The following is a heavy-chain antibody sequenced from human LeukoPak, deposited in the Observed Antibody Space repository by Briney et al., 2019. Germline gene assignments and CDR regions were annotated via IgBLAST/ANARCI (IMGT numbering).Heavy chain of an antibody. CDR2: IRPSGTT. D-gene: IGHD4-17*01. J-gene: IGHJ3*01. CDR1: GGSIGSSSTL. Sequence: SETLSLTCAVSGGSIGSSSTLWDWIRQPPGKGLEWIGSIRPSGTTDYNPTFRSRLAISVDTSKNQLSLRLSSVTAADSAVYFCARHDDSGTPSPPQGFDVWGQGTMVTVSS. CDR3: ARHDDSGTPSPPQGFDV. V-gene: IGHV4-39*01.